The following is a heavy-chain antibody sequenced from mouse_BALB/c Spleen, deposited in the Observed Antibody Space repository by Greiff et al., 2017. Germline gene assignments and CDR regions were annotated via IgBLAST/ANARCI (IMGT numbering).Heavy chain of an antibody. V-gene: IGHV3-2*02. CDR3: ARYYYGRGGFAY. CDR1: GYSITSDYA. J-gene: IGHJ3*01. D-gene: IGHD1-1*01. CDR2: ISYSGST. Sequence: EVKLQESGPGLVKPSQSLSLTCTVTGYSITSDYAWNWIRQFPGNKLEWMGYISYSGSTSYNPSLKSRISITRDTSKNQFFLQLNSVTTEDTATYYCARYYYGRGGFAYWGQGTLVTVSA.